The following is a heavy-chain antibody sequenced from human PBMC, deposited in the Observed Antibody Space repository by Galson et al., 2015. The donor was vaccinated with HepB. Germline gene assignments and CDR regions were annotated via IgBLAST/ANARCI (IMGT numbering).Heavy chain of an antibody. CDR1: GFTLSSYA. CDR2: ISASGTNT. CDR3: AKGRDYYYMDV. J-gene: IGHJ6*03. Sequence: SLRLSCAASGFTLSSYAMSWVRQAPGKGLEWVSGISASGTNTYYADSVKGRFTISRDNSKNTLYQQMNSLRAEGTAVYYCAKGRDYYYMDVWGKGTTVTVSS. V-gene: IGHV3-23*01. D-gene: IGHD3-10*01.